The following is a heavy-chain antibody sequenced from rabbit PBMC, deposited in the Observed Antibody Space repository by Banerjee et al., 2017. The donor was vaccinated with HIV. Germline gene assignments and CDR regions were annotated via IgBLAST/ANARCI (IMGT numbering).Heavy chain of an antibody. CDR1: GFSFSNKCV. Sequence: QALEESGGDLVKPGASLTLTCTASGFSFSNKCVMCWVRQAPGKGLEWISFINTSSGNTVYASWAKGRFTISKTTSTTVTLQMTRLTAADTATYFCSRDYAVYIGYGYYFNLWGPGTLVTVS. CDR3: SRDYAVYIGYGYYFNL. CDR2: INTSSGNT. D-gene: IGHD6-1*01. V-gene: IGHV1S40*01. J-gene: IGHJ4*01.